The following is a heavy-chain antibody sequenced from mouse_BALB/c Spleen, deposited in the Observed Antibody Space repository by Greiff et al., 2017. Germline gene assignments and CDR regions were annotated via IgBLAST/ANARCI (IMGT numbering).Heavy chain of an antibody. Sequence: EVHLVESGGGLVKPGGSLKLSCAASGFTFSDYYMYWVRQTPEKRLEWVATISDGGSYTYYPDSVKGRFTISRDNAKNNLYLQMSSLKSEDTAMYYCAREGKDYWGQGTTLTVSS. CDR1: GFTFSDYY. V-gene: IGHV5-4*02. D-gene: IGHD2-1*01. CDR2: ISDGGSYT. CDR3: AREGKDY. J-gene: IGHJ2*01.